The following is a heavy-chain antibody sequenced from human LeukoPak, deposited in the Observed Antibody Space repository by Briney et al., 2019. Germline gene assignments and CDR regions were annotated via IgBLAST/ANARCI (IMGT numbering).Heavy chain of an antibody. V-gene: IGHV5-51*01. D-gene: IGHD3-10*01. J-gene: IGHJ5*02. CDR1: GYRFTSYW. CDR2: IYPGDSDT. Sequence: GESLKISCKGSGYRFTSYWIAWVRQMPGKGLEWMAIIYPGDSDTRYSPSFQGQVTISADKSISTAYLQWSSLKASDTAMYYCARHPGMYYYGSGSPVWFDPWGQGTLVTVSS. CDR3: ARHPGMYYYGSGSPVWFDP.